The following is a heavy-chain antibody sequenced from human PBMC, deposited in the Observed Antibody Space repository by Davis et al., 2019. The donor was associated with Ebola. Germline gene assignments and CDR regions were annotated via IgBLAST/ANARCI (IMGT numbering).Heavy chain of an antibody. V-gene: IGHV4-59*01. J-gene: IGHJ4*02. Sequence: SETLSLTCTVSGGSISSYYWSWIRQTPGKGLEWIGYVYYTGSTNYNPSLESRVAISTDTSKKQFSLKLNSVTAADTAVYYCAGTAMVTGADYWGQGTLVTVSS. CDR3: AGTAMVTGADY. D-gene: IGHD5-18*01. CDR1: GGSISSYY. CDR2: VYYTGST.